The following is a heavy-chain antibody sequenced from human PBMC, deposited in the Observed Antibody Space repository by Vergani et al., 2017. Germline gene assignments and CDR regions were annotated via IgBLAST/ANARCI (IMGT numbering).Heavy chain of an antibody. CDR1: GFTFSSYS. CDR2: ISSSSSYI. J-gene: IGHJ5*02. D-gene: IGHD1-26*01. Sequence: EVQLVESGGGLVQPGGSLRLSCAASGFTFSSYSMNWVRQAPGKGLEWVSSISSSSSYIYYADSVKGRFTISRDNAKNSLYLQMNSLRAEDTAVYYCASAGLEYSGSYGNWFDPWGQGTLVTVSS. V-gene: IGHV3-21*01. CDR3: ASAGLEYSGSYGNWFDP.